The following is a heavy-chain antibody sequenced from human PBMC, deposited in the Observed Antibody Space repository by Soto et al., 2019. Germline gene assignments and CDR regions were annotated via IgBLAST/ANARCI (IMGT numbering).Heavy chain of an antibody. Sequence: SETLSLTCAVSGGSLSSSNWWSCFRQPPGKGLECIGEIYHSGSTTYNPSLKSRVTISVDKSKNQCSLKLSSVTAADTAVYYCASSFSSGSRNWFDPWGQGALVTVSS. V-gene: IGHV4-4*02. D-gene: IGHD3-3*01. J-gene: IGHJ5*02. CDR2: IYHSGST. CDR3: ASSFSSGSRNWFDP. CDR1: GGSLSSSNW.